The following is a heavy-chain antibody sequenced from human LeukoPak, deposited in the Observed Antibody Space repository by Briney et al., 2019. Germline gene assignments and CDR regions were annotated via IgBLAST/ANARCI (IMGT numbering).Heavy chain of an antibody. D-gene: IGHD3-10*01. J-gene: IGHJ4*02. CDR2: ISGSGGST. CDR3: AKAAGYGSGIYDY. CDR1: GFTFSGYA. Sequence: GGSLRLSCAASGFTFSGYAMSWIRQAPGKGLEWVSAISGSGGSTYYADSVKGRFTISRDNSKNTLYLQMNSLRAEDTAVYYCAKAAGYGSGIYDYWGQGTLVTVSS. V-gene: IGHV3-23*01.